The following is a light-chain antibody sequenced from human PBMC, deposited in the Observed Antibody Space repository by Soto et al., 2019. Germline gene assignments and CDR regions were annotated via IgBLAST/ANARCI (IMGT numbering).Light chain of an antibody. J-gene: IGKJ4*02. CDR2: GAS. Sequence: EIVLTQYPGTLSLSPGERATLSCRASQSVSSSYLAWYQQKPGQAPRLRLYGASSSATGIPDRFSGSGSATDLTLTISRLEPEDFAVYYCQQYGSSRALTFGGGTKVEIK. CDR3: QQYGSSRALT. V-gene: IGKV3-20*01. CDR1: QSVSSSY.